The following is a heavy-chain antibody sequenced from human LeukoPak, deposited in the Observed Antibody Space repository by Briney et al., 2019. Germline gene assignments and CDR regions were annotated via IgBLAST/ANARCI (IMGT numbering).Heavy chain of an antibody. Sequence: GGSLRLSYAASGFTFSSYAMHWVRQAPGKGLEWVAVISYDGSNKYYADSVKGRFTISRDNSKNTLYLQMNSLRAEDTAVYYCARDRSRYEFDPWGQGTLVTVSS. V-gene: IGHV3-30*04. CDR1: GFTFSSYA. CDR2: ISYDGSNK. CDR3: ARDRSRYEFDP. J-gene: IGHJ5*02. D-gene: IGHD3-16*01.